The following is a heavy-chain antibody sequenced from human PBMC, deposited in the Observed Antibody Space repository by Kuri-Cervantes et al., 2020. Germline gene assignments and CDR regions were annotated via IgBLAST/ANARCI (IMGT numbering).Heavy chain of an antibody. V-gene: IGHV1-2*02. CDR3: ASIAVAGSSQKYYYYGMDV. Sequence: ASVKVSCKASGYTFTGYYMHWVRQAPGRGLEWMGWINPNSGGTNYAQKFQGRVTMTRDTSISTAYMELSRLRSDDTAVYYCASIAVAGSSQKYYYYGMDVWGQGTTVTVSS. CDR1: GYTFTGYY. D-gene: IGHD6-19*01. CDR2: INPNSGGT. J-gene: IGHJ6*02.